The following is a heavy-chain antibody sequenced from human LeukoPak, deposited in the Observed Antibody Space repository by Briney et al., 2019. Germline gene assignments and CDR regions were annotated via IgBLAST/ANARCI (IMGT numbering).Heavy chain of an antibody. CDR1: GYTFTDYF. D-gene: IGHD1-20*01. CDR2: INPNSGGT. V-gene: IGHV1-2*02. Sequence: ASVKVSCKASGYTFTDYFMNWVRQAPGQGLEWMGWINPNSGGTNYAQKFQGRVTMTRDTSISTAYMELSRLRSDDTAVYYCARGHNWNDEGDSYWGQGTLVTVSS. CDR3: ARGHNWNDEGDSY. J-gene: IGHJ4*02.